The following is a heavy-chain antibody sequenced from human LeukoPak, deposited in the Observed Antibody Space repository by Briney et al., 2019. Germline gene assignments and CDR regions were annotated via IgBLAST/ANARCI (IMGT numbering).Heavy chain of an antibody. CDR2: MSSGGNKE. V-gene: IGHV3-30*18. CDR3: AKGLRGYYYFDY. CDR1: GFTFSTYG. J-gene: IGHJ4*02. Sequence: GGSLRLSCAASGFTFSTYGMHWVRQAPGKGLEWVAVMSSGGNKEYNADSVRDRFTISRDNSNNTLSLQMNSLRPEDTAVYYCAKGLRGYYYFDYWGQGTLVTVSS. D-gene: IGHD5-18*01.